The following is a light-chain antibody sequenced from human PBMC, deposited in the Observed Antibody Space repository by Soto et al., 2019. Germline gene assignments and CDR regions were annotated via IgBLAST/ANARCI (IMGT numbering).Light chain of an antibody. J-gene: IGLJ1*01. CDR3: SSYTSSNAEV. Sequence: QSLLTQPASVSGSPGQSITISCTGTSNDVGGYNYVSWYQHHPGKAPKLIICDVTDRPSGISYRFSASKSGNTASLTISGLQAEDEADYYCSSYTSSNAEVFGTGTKVTVL. V-gene: IGLV2-14*03. CDR2: DVT. CDR1: SNDVGGYNY.